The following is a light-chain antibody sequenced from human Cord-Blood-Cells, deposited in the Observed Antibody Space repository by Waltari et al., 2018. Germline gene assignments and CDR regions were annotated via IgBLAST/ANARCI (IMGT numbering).Light chain of an antibody. Sequence: QSALTQPASVSGSPGQSITISCTGTSSDVGSYNLVSWYQQHPGKAPQLMIYEGSKRPSGVSNRFSGSKPGNTAALTIAGLEAEDEADYYCCSYAGSSTWVFGEGTKLTVL. J-gene: IGLJ3*02. CDR1: SSDVGSYNL. V-gene: IGLV2-23*01. CDR2: EGS. CDR3: CSYAGSSTWV.